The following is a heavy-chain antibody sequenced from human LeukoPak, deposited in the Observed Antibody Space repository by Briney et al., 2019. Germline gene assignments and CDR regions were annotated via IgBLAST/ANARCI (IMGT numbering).Heavy chain of an antibody. J-gene: IGHJ4*02. D-gene: IGHD6-13*01. CDR3: ARRIIAAAGPIDY. CDR1: GFTVSSNY. Sequence: GGSLRLSCAASGFTVSSNYMSWVRQAPGKGLEWVSVIYSGGSTYYADSVKGRFTISRDNSKNTLYLQMNSLRAEDTAVYYCARRIIAAAGPIDYWGQGTLVTVSS. V-gene: IGHV3-66*01. CDR2: IYSGGST.